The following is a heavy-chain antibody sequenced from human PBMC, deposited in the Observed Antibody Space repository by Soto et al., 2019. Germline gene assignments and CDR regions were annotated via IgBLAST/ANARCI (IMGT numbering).Heavy chain of an antibody. J-gene: IGHJ6*02. CDR3: AEGLRCGEL. CDR2: ISNSGDYT. Sequence: EVQLLESGGGLVQPGGSLRLSCVASGFTFSVDAMSWVRQPPGKGLAWVSGISNSGDYTYYAHSVEGRFTVARDNTKDTLYSQMNSLRVEATDKYYGAEGLRCGELRGQGTTVT. CDR1: GFTFSVDA. V-gene: IGHV3-23*01. D-gene: IGHD1-7*01.